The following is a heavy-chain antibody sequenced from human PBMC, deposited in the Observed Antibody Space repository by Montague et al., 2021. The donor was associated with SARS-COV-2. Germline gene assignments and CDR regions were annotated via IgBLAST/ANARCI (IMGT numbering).Heavy chain of an antibody. J-gene: IGHJ5*02. Sequence: TLSLTCTVSGGSINSGGYYWSWIRQHPGKGLEWIGYIYYSGSTYYNPSLKSRVTISVDTSKNQFSLKLSSMTAADTAVYYCARARRGSGSGSYFDILVNWFDPWGQGTLVTVSS. D-gene: IGHD3-10*01. CDR2: IYYSGST. CDR3: ARARRGSGSGSYFDILVNWFDP. CDR1: GGSINSGGYY. V-gene: IGHV4-31*03.